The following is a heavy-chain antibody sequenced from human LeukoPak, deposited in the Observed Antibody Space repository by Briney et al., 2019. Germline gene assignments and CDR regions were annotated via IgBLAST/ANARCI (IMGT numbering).Heavy chain of an antibody. D-gene: IGHD4-17*01. CDR1: GFTFSNYA. CDR3: ASSPPTVITVSYFDS. V-gene: IGHV3-23*01. Sequence: GGSLRLSCAASGFTFSNYAMSWVRQAPGKGLEWVSSISDTDASSYYADSVKGRFTISRDNSKNTLFLQMNSLRAEDTAVYYCASSPPTVITVSYFDSWGQGTLVTVSS. CDR2: ISDTDASS. J-gene: IGHJ4*02.